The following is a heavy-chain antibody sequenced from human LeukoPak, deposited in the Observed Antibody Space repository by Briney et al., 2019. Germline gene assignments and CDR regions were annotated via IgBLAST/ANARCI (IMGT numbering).Heavy chain of an antibody. CDR1: GFTFSSYA. CDR2: ISYDGSNK. CDR3: ARDSEGYYDRTDAFDI. V-gene: IGHV3-30*04. Sequence: GGSLRLSCAASGFTFSSYAMHWVRQAPGKGLEWVAVISYDGSNKYCADSVKGRFTISRDNSKNTLYLQMNSLRAEDTAVYYCARDSEGYYDRTDAFDIWGQGTMVTVSS. D-gene: IGHD3-22*01. J-gene: IGHJ3*02.